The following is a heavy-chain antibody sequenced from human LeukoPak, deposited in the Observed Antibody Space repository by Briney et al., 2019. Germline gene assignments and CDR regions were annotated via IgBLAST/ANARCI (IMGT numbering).Heavy chain of an antibody. CDR1: GFTFSMYS. CDR3: ARGSDTAMAYATYFDY. D-gene: IGHD5-18*01. CDR2: ISTSSIYI. Sequence: GGSLRLSCTASGFTFSMYSMNWLRQAPGMGLEWVSSISTSSIYIYYEVSVKGLFTIFSDNAKKSLCLQMKIMSHEATSLSYCARGSDTAMAYATYFDYWGQGTLVTVSS. J-gene: IGHJ4*02. V-gene: IGHV3-21*01.